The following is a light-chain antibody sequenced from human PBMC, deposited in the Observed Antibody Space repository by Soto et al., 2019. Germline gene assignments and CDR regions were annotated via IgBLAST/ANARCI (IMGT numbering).Light chain of an antibody. J-gene: IGKJ4*01. Sequence: DIHMTQSASSLSASVGDRVTITCRASQGINSYLAWYQQNTGKAPKILIYAESSLQSGVPSRFSGSGSGTELPLTISSLPLEDFATYYCQQSHTNPLTXGGGTKVEIK. CDR3: QQSHTNPLT. V-gene: IGKV1-39*01. CDR2: AES. CDR1: QGINSY.